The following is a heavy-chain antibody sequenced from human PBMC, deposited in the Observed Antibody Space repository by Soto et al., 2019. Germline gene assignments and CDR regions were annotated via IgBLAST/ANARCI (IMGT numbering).Heavy chain of an antibody. J-gene: IGHJ3*02. CDR2: TRNKANSYTT. CDR1: GFTFSDHY. CDR3: ARVGSFWSCASCHSAAFDI. Sequence: EVQLVESGGGLVQPGGSLRLSCAASGFTFSDHYMDWVRQAPGKGLEWVGRTRNKANSYTTEYAASVKGRFTISRDDSNNSLYLQMNSLKTEDTAVYYCARVGSFWSCASCHSAAFDIWGQGTMVTVSS. D-gene: IGHD2-2*01. V-gene: IGHV3-72*01.